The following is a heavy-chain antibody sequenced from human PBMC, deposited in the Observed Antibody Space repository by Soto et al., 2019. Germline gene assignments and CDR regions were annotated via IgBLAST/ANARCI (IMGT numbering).Heavy chain of an antibody. CDR2: ISWDGGTT. D-gene: IGHD3-16*01. V-gene: IGHV3-43*01. J-gene: IGHJ2*01. Sequence: EMQLVESGGVVVQPGGSLRLSCAASGFTFDDYTMHWVRQVPGKGLDWVSTISWDGGTTYYADSVKGRFTISRDNSKNPLYLQMNGLRTEDSALDYCAKGGEYWYFDLWGGDTLATVSS. CDR3: AKGGEYWYFDL. CDR1: GFTFDDYT.